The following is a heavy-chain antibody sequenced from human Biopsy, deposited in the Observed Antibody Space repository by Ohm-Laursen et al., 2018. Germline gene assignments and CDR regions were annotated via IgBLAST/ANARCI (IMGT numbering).Heavy chain of an antibody. Sequence: ASVKVSCKGSGYAVTDYFLHWLRQAPGQGPEWMGWISPNSGGTDYAQKFQGGVTMTTDTSTSTVYLELRRLISDDTAVYYCARDIMNRIAGLVARSDVFDVWGQGIAVTVS. D-gene: IGHD3-16*01. V-gene: IGHV1-2*02. J-gene: IGHJ3*01. CDR2: ISPNSGGT. CDR3: ARDIMNRIAGLVARSDVFDV. CDR1: GYAVTDYF.